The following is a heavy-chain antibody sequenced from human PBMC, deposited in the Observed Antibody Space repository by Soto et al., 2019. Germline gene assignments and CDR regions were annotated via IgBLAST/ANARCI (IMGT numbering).Heavy chain of an antibody. Sequence: QAHLVESGGGVVQPGRSLRLSCAASGFTFSTYGMHWVRQAPGKGLEWVAIIWYDGSNKYYADSVKGRFTISRDDSKNTLYLQMNSLRVEDTAVYFCATDASAYDGGWYPRGFDPWGQGTLVTVSS. CDR1: GFTFSTYG. D-gene: IGHD6-19*01. J-gene: IGHJ5*02. CDR2: IWYDGSNK. CDR3: ATDASAYDGGWYPRGFDP. V-gene: IGHV3-33*01.